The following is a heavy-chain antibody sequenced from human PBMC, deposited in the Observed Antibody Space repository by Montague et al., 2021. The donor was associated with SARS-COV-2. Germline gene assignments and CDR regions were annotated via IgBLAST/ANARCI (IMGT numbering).Heavy chain of an antibody. CDR1: GGSFNDYY. V-gene: IGHV4-34*01. CDR3: ARGHPGGAMIVVVMIGAEYYVDY. CDR2: INHGGIT. D-gene: IGHD3-22*01. J-gene: IGHJ4*02. Sequence: SETLSLTCAVYGGSFNDYYWSWIRQPPGKGLEWIGEINHGGITNYSPSLKSRVTISADTSKNQFSLKLKSVTAADTANYYCARGHPGGAMIVVVMIGAEYYVDYWGQGSLVTVSS.